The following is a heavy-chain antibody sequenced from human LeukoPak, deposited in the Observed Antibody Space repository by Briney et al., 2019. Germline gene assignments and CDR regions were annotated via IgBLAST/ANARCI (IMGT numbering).Heavy chain of an antibody. Sequence: ASVKVSCKASGYTFTGYYMHWVRQAPGQGLEWMGWINPNSGGTNYAQKFQGRVTMTRDTSISTAYMELSRLRSDDTAVYYCARADFWSGYCFDYWGQGTLVTVSS. CDR2: INPNSGGT. D-gene: IGHD3-3*01. CDR3: ARADFWSGYCFDY. CDR1: GYTFTGYY. J-gene: IGHJ4*02. V-gene: IGHV1-2*02.